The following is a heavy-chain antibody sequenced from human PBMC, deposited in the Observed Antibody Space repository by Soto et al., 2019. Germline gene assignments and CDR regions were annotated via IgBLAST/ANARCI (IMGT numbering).Heavy chain of an antibody. J-gene: IGHJ5*02. CDR1: GFTFGSYA. CDR2: ISYDGSNK. CDR3: ARDLPEYISGWYGPSNFFDP. D-gene: IGHD6-19*01. V-gene: IGHV3-30-3*01. Sequence: PGGSLRLSCAASGFTFGSYAMHWVRQGPGTGLERVEVISYDGSNKYYADSVKGRFTISRDNSKNTLYLQMNSLRAEDAAVYYCARDLPEYISGWYGPSNFFDPLGQGTPVTDSS.